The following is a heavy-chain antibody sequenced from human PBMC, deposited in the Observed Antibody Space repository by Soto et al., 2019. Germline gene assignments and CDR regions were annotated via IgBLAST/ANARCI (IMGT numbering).Heavy chain of an antibody. J-gene: IGHJ3*02. V-gene: IGHV2-70*11. CDR3: ARIRSPADAFDI. Sequence: ESGPTLVNPTQTLTLTCTFSWFSLSTSGMCVSWIRQPPGKALEWLARIDWDDDKYYSTSLKTRLTISKDTSKNQVVLTMTNMDPVDTATYYCARIRSPADAFDIWGQGTMVTVSS. CDR1: WFSLSTSGMC. CDR2: IDWDDDK.